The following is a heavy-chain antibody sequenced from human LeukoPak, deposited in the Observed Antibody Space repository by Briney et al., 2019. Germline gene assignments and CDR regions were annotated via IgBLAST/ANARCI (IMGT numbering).Heavy chain of an antibody. Sequence: SETLSLTCTVSGGSISSGSYYWSWIRQPAGTGLEWIGRIYTSGSTNYNPSLKSRVTISVDTSKNHFSLKLSSVTAADTAVYYCARASYYFDTSGGYYFDYWGQGTLVTVSS. D-gene: IGHD3-22*01. V-gene: IGHV4-61*02. J-gene: IGHJ4*02. CDR3: ARASYYFDTSGGYYFDY. CDR1: GGSISSGSYY. CDR2: IYTSGST.